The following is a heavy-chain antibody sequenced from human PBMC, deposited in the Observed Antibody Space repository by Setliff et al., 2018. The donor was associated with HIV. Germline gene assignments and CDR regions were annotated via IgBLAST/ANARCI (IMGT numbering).Heavy chain of an antibody. V-gene: IGHV3-11*04. J-gene: IGHJ4*02. CDR2: ISGSGGST. D-gene: IGHD3-3*01. CDR3: ARAARTFDVEWLPHYFDY. CDR1: GGSISSSNYC. Sequence: LSLTCTVSGGSISSSNYCWGWIRQPPGKGLEWVSAISGSGGSTYYVDYLKGRFTISRDNAKNSLYLQMNSLRAEDTAVYYCARAARTFDVEWLPHYFDYWGQGTLVTVSS.